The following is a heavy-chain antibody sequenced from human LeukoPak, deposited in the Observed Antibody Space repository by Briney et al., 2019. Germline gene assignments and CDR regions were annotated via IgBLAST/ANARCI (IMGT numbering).Heavy chain of an antibody. CDR2: INSDGTTT. J-gene: IGHJ4*02. V-gene: IGHV3-74*01. CDR1: GFTFSNYW. D-gene: IGHD5-24*01. CDR3: ARDMEMATISGFDY. Sequence: PGGSLRLSCAASGFTFSNYWMHWVRQAPGKGLVWVSRINSDGTTTTYADSLKGRFIISRDNAKNTLYLQMNSLRAEDTAVYYCARDMEMATISGFDYWGQGTLVTVSS.